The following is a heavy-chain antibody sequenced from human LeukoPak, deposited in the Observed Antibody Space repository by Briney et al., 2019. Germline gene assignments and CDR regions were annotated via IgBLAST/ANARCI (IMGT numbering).Heavy chain of an antibody. CDR3: TTGAFDY. CDR2: IKSKSDGGTT. V-gene: IGHV3-15*01. Sequence: GGSLRLSCAASGFTFSDAWMNWVRQTPGKAPEWVGRIKSKSDGGTTDYAAPVKDRFTISRDDSEKTLYLQMNSLKTEDTAVYYCTTGAFDYWGQGTLVTVSS. J-gene: IGHJ4*02. CDR1: GFTFSDAW.